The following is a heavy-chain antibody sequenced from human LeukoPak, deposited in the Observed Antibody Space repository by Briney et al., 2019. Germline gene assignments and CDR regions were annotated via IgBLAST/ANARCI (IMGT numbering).Heavy chain of an antibody. CDR2: FDPEDGET. CDR3: ATGHVTTVTTGLAFDI. V-gene: IGHV1-24*01. Sequence: ASVKVSCKVSGYTLTELSMHWVRQAPGKGLEWMGGFDPEDGETIYAQKFQGRVTMTEDTSTDTAYMELSRLRSEDPAVYYCATGHVTTVTTGLAFDIWGQGTMVTVSS. CDR1: GYTLTELS. J-gene: IGHJ3*02. D-gene: IGHD4-17*01.